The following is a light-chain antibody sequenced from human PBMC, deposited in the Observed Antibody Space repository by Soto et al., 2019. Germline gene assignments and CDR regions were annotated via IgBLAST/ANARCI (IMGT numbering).Light chain of an antibody. Sequence: QSALTQPPSVSASPGQSVTIPCTATSSDVGAYNRVSWYQQYTGTPPKLMISEVNNRPSGVPDRFSGSKSGNTASLTISGLQAEDEADYYCSLYTSSSTVAFGGGTKLTVL. V-gene: IGLV2-18*01. CDR3: SLYTSSSTVA. CDR2: EVN. J-gene: IGLJ2*01. CDR1: SSDVGAYNR.